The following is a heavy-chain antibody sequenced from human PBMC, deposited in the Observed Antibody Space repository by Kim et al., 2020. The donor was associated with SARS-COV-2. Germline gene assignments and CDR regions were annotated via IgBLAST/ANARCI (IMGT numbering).Heavy chain of an antibody. Sequence: GGSLRLSCAASGFTVSSNYMSWVRQAPGKGLEWVSVIYSGGSTYYADSVKGRFTISRDNSKNTLYLQMNSLRAEDTAVYYCARSPRWWELGLGFDYWGQGTLVTVSS. CDR1: GFTVSSNY. J-gene: IGHJ4*02. CDR3: ARSPRWWELGLGFDY. D-gene: IGHD1-26*01. V-gene: IGHV3-53*01. CDR2: IYSGGST.